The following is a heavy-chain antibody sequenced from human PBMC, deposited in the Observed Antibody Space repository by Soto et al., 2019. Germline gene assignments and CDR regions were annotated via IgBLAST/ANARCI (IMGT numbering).Heavy chain of an antibody. CDR2: IIPILGIA. D-gene: IGHD3-10*01. CDR3: ARAPGLGGSGSYLDY. V-gene: IGHV1-69*02. J-gene: IGHJ4*02. Sequence: ASVKVSCKASGGTFSSYTISWVRQAPGQGLEWMGRIIPILGIANYAQKFQGRVTITADKSTSTAYMELSSLRSEDTAVYYCARAPGLGGSGSYLDYWGQGTLVTVSS. CDR1: GGTFSSYT.